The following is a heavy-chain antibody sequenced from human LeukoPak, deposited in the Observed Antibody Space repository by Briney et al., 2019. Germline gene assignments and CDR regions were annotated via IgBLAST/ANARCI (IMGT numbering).Heavy chain of an antibody. CDR1: GFIFSSYA. D-gene: IGHD2-15*01. CDR3: AKSDCSGGSCYPRY. V-gene: IGHV3-23*01. J-gene: IGHJ4*02. CDR2: ISASGDST. Sequence: GGSLRLSCAASGFIFSSYAMTWVRQAPGKGLEWVSTISASGDSTYYADSVKGRLAISRDNSKSTLYLQMNSLRAEDTAVYYCAKSDCSGGSCYPRYWGQGTQVTVSS.